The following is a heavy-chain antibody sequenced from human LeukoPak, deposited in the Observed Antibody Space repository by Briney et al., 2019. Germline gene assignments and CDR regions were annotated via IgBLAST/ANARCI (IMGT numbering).Heavy chain of an antibody. D-gene: IGHD3-10*01. V-gene: IGHV4-39*01. CDR3: ARHIYGSGSDT. Sequence: PSETLSLTCTVSGGSISSSSYYWGWIRQPPGKGLEWIGSIYYSGSTYYNPSLKSRVTISVDTSKNQFSLKLSSVTAADTAVYYCARHIYGSGSDTWGQGTLVTVSS. CDR1: GGSISSSSYY. J-gene: IGHJ5*02. CDR2: IYYSGST.